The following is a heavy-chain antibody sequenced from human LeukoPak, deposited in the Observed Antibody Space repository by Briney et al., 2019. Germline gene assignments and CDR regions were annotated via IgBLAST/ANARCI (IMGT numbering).Heavy chain of an antibody. CDR3: ARDFLGEYRTGWPNWFAP. D-gene: IGHD6-19*01. CDR1: GFTFSCYD. Sequence: GGSLRLSCVASGFTFSCYDMNWVRQAPGKGLQWVSCISSSSSYIYYADSVKGRFTISRDNAKNSLYLQMNSLRGEDTAVYYCARDFLGEYRTGWPNWFAPWGEGTLVTVSS. CDR2: ISSSSSYI. V-gene: IGHV3-21*01. J-gene: IGHJ5*02.